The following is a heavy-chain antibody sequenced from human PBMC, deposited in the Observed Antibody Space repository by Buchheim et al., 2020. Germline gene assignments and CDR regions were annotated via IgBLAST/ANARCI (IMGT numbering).Heavy chain of an antibody. D-gene: IGHD2-2*01. CDR1: GYTFTGYY. CDR3: AKGEDIVVVPAAHYYYYGMDV. V-gene: IGHV1-8*02. Sequence: QVQLVQSGAEVKKPGASVKVSCKASGYTFTGYYMHWVRQAPGQGLEWMGWMNPNSGNTGYAQKFQGRVTMTRNTSISTAYMELSSLRSEDTAVYYCAKGEDIVVVPAAHYYYYGMDVWGQGTT. J-gene: IGHJ6*02. CDR2: MNPNSGNT.